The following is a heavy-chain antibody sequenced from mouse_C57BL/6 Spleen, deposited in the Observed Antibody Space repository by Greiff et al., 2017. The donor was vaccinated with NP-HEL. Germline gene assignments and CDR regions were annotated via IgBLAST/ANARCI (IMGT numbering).Heavy chain of an antibody. V-gene: IGHV1-81*01. CDR2: IYPRSGNT. CDR1: GYTFTSYG. Sequence: QVQLQQSGAELARPGASVKLSCKASGYTFTSYGISWVKQRPGQGLEWIGEIYPRSGNTYYNEKFKGKATLTADKSSSTAYMELRSLTSEDSAVYFCARSETTVVDYAMDYWGQGTSVTVSS. D-gene: IGHD1-1*01. CDR3: ARSETTVVDYAMDY. J-gene: IGHJ4*01.